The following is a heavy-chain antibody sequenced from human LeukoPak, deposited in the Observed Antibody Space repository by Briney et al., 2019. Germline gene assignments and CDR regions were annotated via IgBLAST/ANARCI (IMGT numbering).Heavy chain of an antibody. J-gene: IGHJ3*02. Sequence: SETLSLTCIVSAGPIYSTRYYWSWIRQPPGKGLEWIGEINHSGSTNYNPSLKSRVTISVDTSKNQFSLKLSSVTAADTAVYYCARVVEVDAFDIWGQGTMVTVSS. V-gene: IGHV4-39*07. CDR2: INHSGST. D-gene: IGHD2-15*01. CDR1: AGPIYSTRYY. CDR3: ARVVEVDAFDI.